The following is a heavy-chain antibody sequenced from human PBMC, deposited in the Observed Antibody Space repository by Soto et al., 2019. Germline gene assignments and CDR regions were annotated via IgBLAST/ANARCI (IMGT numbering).Heavy chain of an antibody. D-gene: IGHD6-19*01. V-gene: IGHV4-30-2*01. CDR1: GGSISRGGYS. CDR3: ARIRYSSGWYDY. J-gene: IGHJ4*02. CDR2: IYHSGST. Sequence: SETLSLTCAVSGGSISRGGYSWSWIRQPPGKGLEWIGYIYHSGSTYYNPSLKSRVTISVDRTKNQFSLKLSSVTAADTAVYYCARIRYSSGWYDYWAQGTLVTVS.